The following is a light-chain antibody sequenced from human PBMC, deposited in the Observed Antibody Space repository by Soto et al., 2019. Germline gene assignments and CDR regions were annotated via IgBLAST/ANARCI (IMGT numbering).Light chain of an antibody. CDR1: QSVGNN. Sequence: EIVLTQSPATLSLSPGERATLSCRASQSVGNNLAWYQQKPGQAPGLLIYEASTRATVIPARFSGSGSGTDFTLTIISLEPEDFAVYDCQQHANWPLTFGGGTKVEIK. V-gene: IGKV3-11*01. CDR3: QQHANWPLT. J-gene: IGKJ4*01. CDR2: EAS.